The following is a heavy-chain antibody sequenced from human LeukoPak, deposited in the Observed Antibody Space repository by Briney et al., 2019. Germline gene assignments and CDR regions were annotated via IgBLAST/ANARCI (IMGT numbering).Heavy chain of an antibody. J-gene: IGHJ4*02. Sequence: SVKVSCKASGGTFSSYAISWVRQAPGQGLEWMGGIIPIFGTANYAQKFQGRVTITADESTSTAYMELSSLRSEDTAVYYCALVATGHYFDYWGQGTLVNVSS. CDR2: IIPIFGTA. CDR3: ALVATGHYFDY. D-gene: IGHD5-12*01. V-gene: IGHV1-69*13. CDR1: GGTFSSYA.